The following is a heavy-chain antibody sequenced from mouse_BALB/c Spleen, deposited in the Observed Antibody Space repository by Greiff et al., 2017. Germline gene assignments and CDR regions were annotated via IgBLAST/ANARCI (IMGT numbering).Heavy chain of an antibody. V-gene: IGHV5-6*02. J-gene: IGHJ2*01. CDR3: ARHEEGYGNYFDY. CDR1: GFTFSSYG. Sequence: DVMLVESGGDLVKPGGSLKLSCAASGFTFSSYGMSWVRQTPDKRLEWVATISSGGSYTYYPDSVKGRFTISRDNAKNTLYLQMSSLKSEDTAMYYCARHEEGYGNYFDYWGQGTTLTVSS. CDR2: ISSGGSYT. D-gene: IGHD2-10*02.